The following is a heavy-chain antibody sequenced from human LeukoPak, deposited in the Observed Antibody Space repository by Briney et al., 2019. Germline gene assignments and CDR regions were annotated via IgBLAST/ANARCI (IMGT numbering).Heavy chain of an antibody. Sequence: PSETLSLTCSVSGGSISNYYWSWIRQPAGKGLEWIGRIYSSGTTIYNPSLKSRVTMSVDTSKNQFSLKLSSVTAADTAVYFCASGSSGYDPWGQGTLVTVSS. CDR1: GGSISNYY. J-gene: IGHJ5*02. CDR3: ASGSSGYDP. V-gene: IGHV4-4*07. D-gene: IGHD5-12*01. CDR2: IYSSGTT.